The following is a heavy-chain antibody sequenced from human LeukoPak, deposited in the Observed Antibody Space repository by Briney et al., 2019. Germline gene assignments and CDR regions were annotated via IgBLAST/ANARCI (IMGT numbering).Heavy chain of an antibody. CDR2: INPHSGDT. CDR1: GYTFTGYY. V-gene: IGHV1-2*02. J-gene: IGHJ4*02. D-gene: IGHD1-26*01. CDR3: ARDWRGSYFPDF. Sequence: ASVRASCRASGYTFTGYYMHWVRQAPGQGLEWMGWINPHSGDTKYAQKFQGRVTMTRDTSISTAYMELSRLTSDDTAIYYCARDWRGSYFPDFWGQGTLVTVSS.